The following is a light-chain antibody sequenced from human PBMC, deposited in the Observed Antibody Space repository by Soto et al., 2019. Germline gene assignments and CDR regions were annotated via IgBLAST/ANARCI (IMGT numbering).Light chain of an antibody. CDR2: AAS. Sequence: DIQMTQSPSSLSASVGDTVTITCRASQSISVHLNWYQQKPGKVPKLLIYAASNLQSGVPSSFSGSGSETEFSLTISSLQPEDFATYYFQQSYITPYTFGQGTKLQIK. V-gene: IGKV1-39*01. J-gene: IGKJ2*01. CDR3: QQSYITPYT. CDR1: QSISVH.